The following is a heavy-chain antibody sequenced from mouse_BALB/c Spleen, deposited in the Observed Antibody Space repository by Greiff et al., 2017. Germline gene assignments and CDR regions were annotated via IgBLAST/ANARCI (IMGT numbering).Heavy chain of an antibody. CDR1: GFTFSSYT. CDR2: ISSGGGNT. V-gene: IGHV5-9*03. CDR3: ARYVTAWFSY. D-gene: IGHD2-13*01. J-gene: IGHJ3*01. Sequence: DVHLVESGGGLVKPGGSLKLSCAASGFTFSSYTMSWVRQTPEKRLEWVATISSGGGNTYYPASVKGRFTISRDNATNNLYLQMSSLRSEDTALYYCARYVTAWFSYWGQGTLVTVSA.